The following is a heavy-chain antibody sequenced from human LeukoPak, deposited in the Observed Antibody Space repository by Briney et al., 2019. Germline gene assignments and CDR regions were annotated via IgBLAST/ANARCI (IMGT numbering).Heavy chain of an antibody. J-gene: IGHJ4*02. CDR1: VFTFCGYL. Sequence: GGSLRLSCAASVFTFCGYLTHWVRQAPGKGLEWVTLISYDAINKYYADSVKGRFPISRDNSKNTVYLQMDGLRTEDTGVYYCALSATIVDYWGQGTLVTVSS. CDR3: ALSATIVDY. V-gene: IGHV3-30-3*02. D-gene: IGHD2-15*01. CDR2: ISYDAINK.